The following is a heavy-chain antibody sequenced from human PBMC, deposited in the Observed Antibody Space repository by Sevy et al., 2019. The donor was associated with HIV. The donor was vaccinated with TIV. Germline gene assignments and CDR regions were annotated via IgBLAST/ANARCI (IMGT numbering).Heavy chain of an antibody. CDR2: ISGSGGST. Sequence: GGSLRLSCAASGFTFSSYAMSWVRQAPGKGLEWVSAISGSGGSTYYADSVKGRFTISRDNSKNTLYLQMNSLRAEDTAVYYRAKGGYCSSTSGRYYYYGMDVWGQGTTVTVS. V-gene: IGHV3-23*01. CDR1: GFTFSSYA. CDR3: AKGGYCSSTSGRYYYYGMDV. J-gene: IGHJ6*02. D-gene: IGHD2-2*01.